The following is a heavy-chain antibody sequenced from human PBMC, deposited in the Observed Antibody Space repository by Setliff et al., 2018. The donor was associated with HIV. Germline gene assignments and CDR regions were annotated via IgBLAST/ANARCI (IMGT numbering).Heavy chain of an antibody. D-gene: IGHD5-12*01. V-gene: IGHV4-59*11. CDR2: IYSSGSI. CDR1: GGSISSHC. J-gene: IGHJ6*02. CDR3: ARGDGYRSNDAYYDTGMDV. Sequence: SETLSLTCTVSGGSISSHCWSWIWQSPGKALEWIGYIYSSGSIIYNPSLKSRVTMSLDTSKNQFSLELTSVTAADTAVYFCARGDGYRSNDAYYDTGMDVWGQGITVTVSS.